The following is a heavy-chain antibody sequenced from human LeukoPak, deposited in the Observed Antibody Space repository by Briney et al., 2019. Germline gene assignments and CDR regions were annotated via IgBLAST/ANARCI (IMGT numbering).Heavy chain of an antibody. Sequence: GGSLRLSCAASGFTFSNYGMHWVRQAPGKGLEWVAAVSYDGSTKYYADSVKGRFTISRDNSKNTLYLQMNSLRAEDTALYYCGSYIDSSGYNFEYFQHWGQGTLVTVSS. CDR1: GFTFSNYG. J-gene: IGHJ1*01. CDR3: GSYIDSSGYNFEYFQH. V-gene: IGHV3-30*03. CDR2: VSYDGSTK. D-gene: IGHD3-22*01.